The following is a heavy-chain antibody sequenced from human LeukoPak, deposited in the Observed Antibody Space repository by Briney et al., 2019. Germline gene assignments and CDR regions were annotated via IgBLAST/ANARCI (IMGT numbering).Heavy chain of an antibody. CDR1: GCTFSSYA. V-gene: IGHV1-69*13. J-gene: IGHJ5*02. CDR3: ARAVPHYGSGSFRGGYNWFDP. Sequence: SVKVSCKASGCTFSSYAISWVRQAPGQGLEWMGGIIPIFGTANYAQKFQGRVTITADESTSTAYMELSSLRSEDTAGYYCARAVPHYGSGSFRGGYNWFDPWGQGTLVTVSS. CDR2: IIPIFGTA. D-gene: IGHD3-10*01.